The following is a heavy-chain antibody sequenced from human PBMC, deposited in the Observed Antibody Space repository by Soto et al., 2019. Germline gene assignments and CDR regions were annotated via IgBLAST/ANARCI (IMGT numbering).Heavy chain of an antibody. J-gene: IGHJ5*02. Sequence: SETLSLTCTVSGGSISSGGYYWSWIRQHPGKGLEWIGYIYYSGSTYYNPSLKSRVTISVDTSKNQFSLKLSSVTAADTAVYYCARVAWDIVVVPAASRNWFDPWGQGTLVTVSS. CDR2: IYYSGST. D-gene: IGHD2-2*01. CDR1: GGSISSGGYY. CDR3: ARVAWDIVVVPAASRNWFDP. V-gene: IGHV4-31*03.